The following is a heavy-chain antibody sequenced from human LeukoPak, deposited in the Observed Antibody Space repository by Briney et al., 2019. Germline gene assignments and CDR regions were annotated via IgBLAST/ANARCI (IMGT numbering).Heavy chain of an antibody. CDR2: INSADNVE. D-gene: IGHD2-8*01. CDR1: GFTFDDYG. J-gene: IGHJ5*02. Sequence: GGSLRLSCAASGFTFDDYGMSWVRQAPGKGPEWVSHINSADNVEYYTDSVRGRFTMSRDNAKDLLYLQMNSLRDEDTAVYYCARDTVNGPFVISLDLWGQGVLVTVSS. V-gene: IGHV3-20*04. CDR3: ARDTVNGPFVISLDL.